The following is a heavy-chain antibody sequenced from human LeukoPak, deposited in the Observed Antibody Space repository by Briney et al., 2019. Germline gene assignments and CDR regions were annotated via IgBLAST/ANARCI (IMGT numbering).Heavy chain of an antibody. CDR3: ARVRTEWYIDL. V-gene: IGHV3-7*01. J-gene: IGHJ2*01. CDR2: IRQDGSEI. CDR1: GFIFSTYW. Sequence: GGSLRLSCTASGFIFSTYWMTWLRQPRGMGLEWVANIRQDGSEIFSVDSVKGRFIISRDNAKNSLYLQLNSLRAEDTAVYYCARVRTEWYIDLWGRGTLVTVSS. D-gene: IGHD2-8*02.